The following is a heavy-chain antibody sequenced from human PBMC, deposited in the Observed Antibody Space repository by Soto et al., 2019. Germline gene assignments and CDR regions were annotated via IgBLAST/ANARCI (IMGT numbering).Heavy chain of an antibody. V-gene: IGHV3-48*02. CDR3: VRVFASNTFDV. CDR2: ISNSGTII. D-gene: IGHD3-3*01. J-gene: IGHJ3*01. CDR1: AFPFISYS. Sequence: GGSLRLSCAASAFPFISYSMSWVRQAPGKGLEWVSYISNSGTIIHDADSVKGRFTISRDNAKNSLSLQMNSLRDEDTAVYYCVRVFASNTFDVWGQGTVVTVSS.